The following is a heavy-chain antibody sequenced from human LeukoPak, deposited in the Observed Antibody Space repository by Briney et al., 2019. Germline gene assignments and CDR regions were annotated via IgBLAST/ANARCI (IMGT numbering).Heavy chain of an antibody. CDR2: IYHSGST. J-gene: IGHJ3*02. D-gene: IGHD2-2*01. CDR3: ARDLVGRRYQLPDAFDI. Sequence: PSETLSLTCTVSGGSISSGGYYWSWIRQPPGKGLEWIGYIYHSGSTYYNPSLKSRVTISVDRSKNQFSLKLSSVTAADTAVYYCARDLVGRRYQLPDAFDIWGQGTMVTVSS. V-gene: IGHV4-30-2*01. CDR1: GGSISSGGYY.